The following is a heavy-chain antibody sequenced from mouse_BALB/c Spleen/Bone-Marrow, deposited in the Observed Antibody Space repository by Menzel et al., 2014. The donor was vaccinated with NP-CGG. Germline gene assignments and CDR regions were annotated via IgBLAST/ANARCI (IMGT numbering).Heavy chain of an antibody. D-gene: IGHD1-1*01. CDR1: GFTFTDYY. J-gene: IGHJ2*01. Sequence: EVKLVESGGGLVQPGGSLRLSCATSGFTFTDYYMNWDRQPPGKALEWLGFIRNKANGYTTEFSASVKGRFTISRDNSQSILYLQMNTLRAEDSATYYCARDIGGITLDYWGQGTTLTVSS. V-gene: IGHV7-3*02. CDR3: ARDIGGITLDY. CDR2: IRNKANGYTT.